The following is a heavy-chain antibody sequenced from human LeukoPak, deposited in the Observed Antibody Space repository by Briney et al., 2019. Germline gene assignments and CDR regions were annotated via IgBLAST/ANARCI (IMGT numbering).Heavy chain of an antibody. D-gene: IGHD5-18*01. CDR2: INPNSGGT. CDR3: ARIHYSYGSFDP. CDR1: GYTFTGYY. J-gene: IGHJ5*02. V-gene: IGHV1-2*02. Sequence: ASVKVSCKASGYTFTGYYMHWVRQAPGQGLEWMGWINPNSGGTNYAQKFQGRVTMTRDTSISTAYMELSRLRSDDTAVYYCARIHYSYGSFDPWGQGTLVTVSS.